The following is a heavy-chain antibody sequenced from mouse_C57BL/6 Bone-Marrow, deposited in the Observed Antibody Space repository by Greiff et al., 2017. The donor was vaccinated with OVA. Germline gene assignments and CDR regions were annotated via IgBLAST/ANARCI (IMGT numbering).Heavy chain of an antibody. CDR3: AGPHCYGSSFYYAMDY. CDR2: IYPRDGST. CDR1: GYTFTDHT. J-gene: IGHJ4*01. Sequence: VQLQQSDAELVKPGASVKISCKVSGYTFTDHTIHWMKQRPEQGLEWIGYIYPRDGSTKYNEKFKGKATLTADKSSSTAYMQLNSLTSEDSAVYFCAGPHCYGSSFYYAMDYWGQGTSVTVSS. D-gene: IGHD1-1*01. V-gene: IGHV1-78*01.